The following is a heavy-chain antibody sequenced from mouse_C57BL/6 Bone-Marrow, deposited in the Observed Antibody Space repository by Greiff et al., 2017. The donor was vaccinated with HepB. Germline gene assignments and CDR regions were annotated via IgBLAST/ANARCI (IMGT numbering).Heavy chain of an antibody. V-gene: IGHV3-6*01. CDR3: ARRAVTHFDY. D-gene: IGHD2-2*01. CDR2: ISYDGSN. CDR1: GYSITSGYY. J-gene: IGHJ2*01. Sequence: EVKLQESGPGLVKPSQSLSLTCSVTGYSITSGYYWNWIRQFPGNKLEWMGYISYDGSNNYNPSLKNRISITRDTSKNQFFLKLNSVTTEDTATYYCARRAVTHFDYWGQGTTLTVSS.